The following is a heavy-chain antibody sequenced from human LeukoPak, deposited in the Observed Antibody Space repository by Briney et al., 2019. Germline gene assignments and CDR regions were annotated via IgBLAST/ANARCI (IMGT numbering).Heavy chain of an antibody. D-gene: IGHD3-10*01. V-gene: IGHV3-9*01. CDR2: ISWNSGSI. CDR1: GFTFDDYA. Sequence: QPGRSLRLSCAASGFTFDDYAMHWVQQAPGKGLEWVSGISWNSGSIGYADSVKGRFTISRDNAKNSLYLQMNSLRVEDTAFYYCAKDIRGYAMDVWGQGTTVIVSS. J-gene: IGHJ6*02. CDR3: AKDIRGYAMDV.